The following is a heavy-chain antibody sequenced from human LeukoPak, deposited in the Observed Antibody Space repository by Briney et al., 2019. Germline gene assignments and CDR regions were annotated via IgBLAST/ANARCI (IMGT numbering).Heavy chain of an antibody. CDR3: ARDPETYSSGYTFDY. CDR1: GFTVSSNY. CDR2: VYSGGST. V-gene: IGHV3-53*01. Sequence: GGSLRLSCAASGFTVSSNYMSWVRQAPGKGLEWVSVVYSGGSTYYADSVKGRFTISRDNSKNTQYLQMNSLRAEDTAVYYCARDPETYSSGYTFDYWGQGTLVTVSS. J-gene: IGHJ4*02. D-gene: IGHD3-22*01.